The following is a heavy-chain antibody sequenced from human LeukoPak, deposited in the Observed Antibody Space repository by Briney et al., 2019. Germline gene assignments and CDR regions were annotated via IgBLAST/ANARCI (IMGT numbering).Heavy chain of an antibody. CDR1: GGSISSSSYY. CDR2: IYYGGST. J-gene: IGHJ3*02. Sequence: PSETLSLTCTVSGGSISSSSYYWDWIRQPPGKGLEWIVSIYYGGSTYYNPSRKSRLTISVDTSKNQFSLKLSSVTAAATAVYYCARRGSSIIVTGGAFDIWGQGTMVTVSS. D-gene: IGHD1-20*01. CDR3: ARRGSSIIVTGGAFDI. V-gene: IGHV4-39*01.